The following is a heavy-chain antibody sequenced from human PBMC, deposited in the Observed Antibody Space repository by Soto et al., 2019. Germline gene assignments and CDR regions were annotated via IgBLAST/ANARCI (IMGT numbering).Heavy chain of an antibody. J-gene: IGHJ4*02. Sequence: ASVKVSCKASGYTFTGYYMHWVRQAPGQGLEWIGWINPNSGGRNYAQKLQGWVTMTRDTSISTAYMELSRLRSDDTAVYYCARSVGSTVTTLLDYWGQGTLVTVSS. D-gene: IGHD4-17*01. CDR2: INPNSGGR. CDR1: GYTFTGYY. CDR3: ARSVGSTVTTLLDY. V-gene: IGHV1-2*04.